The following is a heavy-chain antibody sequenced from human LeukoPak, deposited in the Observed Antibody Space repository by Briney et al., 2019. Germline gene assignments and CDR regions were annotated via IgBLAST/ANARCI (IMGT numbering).Heavy chain of an antibody. CDR1: GGSISSYY. CDR3: AADDSHRRSPHAFDI. D-gene: IGHD3-22*01. J-gene: IGHJ3*02. Sequence: PSETLSLTCTVSGGSISSYYWSWIRQPAGKGLEWIGRIYTSGSTNYNPSLKSRVTMSVDTSKNQFSLKLSSVTAADTAVYYCAADDSHRRSPHAFDIWGQGTMVTVSS. CDR2: IYTSGST. V-gene: IGHV4-4*07.